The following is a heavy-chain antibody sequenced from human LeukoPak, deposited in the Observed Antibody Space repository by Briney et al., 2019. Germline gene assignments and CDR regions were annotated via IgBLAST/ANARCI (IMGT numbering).Heavy chain of an antibody. J-gene: IGHJ6*02. D-gene: IGHD2/OR15-2a*01. CDR2: IYYSGST. V-gene: IGHV4-59*01. CDR3: ARLTASLLYGMDV. Sequence: SETLSLTRTVSGGSISSYYWSWIRQPPGKGLEWIGYIYYSGSTNYNPSLKSRVTISVDTSKNQFSLKLSSVTAADTAVYYCARLTASLLYGMDVWGQGTTVTVSS. CDR1: GGSISSYY.